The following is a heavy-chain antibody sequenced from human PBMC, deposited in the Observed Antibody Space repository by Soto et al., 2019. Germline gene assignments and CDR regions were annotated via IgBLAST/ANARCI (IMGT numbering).Heavy chain of an antibody. D-gene: IGHD2-2*01. V-gene: IGHV4-34*01. CDR1: GGSFSGYY. J-gene: IGHJ6*03. Sequence: PSDTLSLTCAVYGGSFSGYYWSWIRQPPGKGLEWIGEINHSGSTNYNPSLKSRVTISVDTSKNQFSLKLSSVTAADTAVYYCARAPPRRCSSTSCYAYYYYYYMDVWGKGTTVTVSS. CDR2: INHSGST. CDR3: ARAPPRRCSSTSCYAYYYYYYMDV.